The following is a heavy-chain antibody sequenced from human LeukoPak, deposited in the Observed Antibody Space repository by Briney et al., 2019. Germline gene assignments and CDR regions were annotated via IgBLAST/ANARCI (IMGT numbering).Heavy chain of an antibody. J-gene: IGHJ3*02. V-gene: IGHV3-23*01. D-gene: IGHD3-16*02. Sequence: GGSLRLSCAASGFTFSGYVMTWVRQPPGKGLQWVADISGSGGSTYHADSVKGRFSISRDNSKNMLYLQLDSLRAEDTAVYYCAKNHERGRYDSFDMWTQGSWVTVSS. CDR3: AKNHERGRYDSFDM. CDR2: ISGSGGST. CDR1: GFTFSGYV.